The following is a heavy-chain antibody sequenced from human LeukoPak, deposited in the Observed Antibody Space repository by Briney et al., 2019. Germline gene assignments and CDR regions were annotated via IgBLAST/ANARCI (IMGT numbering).Heavy chain of an antibody. D-gene: IGHD1-1*01. CDR1: GFTFSSYE. V-gene: IGHV3-48*03. Sequence: PGGSLRLSCAASGFTFSSYEMNWVRQAPGKGLEWVSYISSSGSTIYYADSVKGRFTISRDNAKNSLYLQMNSLRAEDTAVYYCASPYPNVDYYYYGMDVWGQGTTVTVSS. J-gene: IGHJ6*02. CDR3: ASPYPNVDYYYYGMDV. CDR2: ISSSGSTI.